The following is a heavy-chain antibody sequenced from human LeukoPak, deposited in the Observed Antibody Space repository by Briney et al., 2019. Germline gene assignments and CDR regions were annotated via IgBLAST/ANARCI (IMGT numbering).Heavy chain of an antibody. CDR3: ARGGGGLGYCSSTSCSTPYMDV. V-gene: IGHV4-59*12. Sequence: SETLSLTCTVSGGSISSYYWSWIRQPPGKGLEWIGYIYYSGSTNYNPSLKSRVTISVDTSKNQFSLKLSSVTAADTAVYYCARGGGGLGYCSSTSCSTPYMDVWGKGTTVTVSS. D-gene: IGHD2-2*01. CDR2: IYYSGST. CDR1: GGSISSYY. J-gene: IGHJ6*03.